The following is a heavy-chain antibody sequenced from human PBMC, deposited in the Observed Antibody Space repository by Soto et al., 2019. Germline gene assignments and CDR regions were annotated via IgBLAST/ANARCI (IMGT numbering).Heavy chain of an antibody. CDR3: ARGHLVNPGYYYGMDI. J-gene: IGHJ6*02. V-gene: IGHV3-33*01. CDR1: GFPFRDYA. Sequence: QVQLVESGGGVVQPGRSLRLSCAASGFPFRDYAFHWVRQPPGKGLEWVAVLSYDGSEKYYGDSVKGRFTISRDNAKNMLYLHLSSLRAEDTAVYYCARGHLVNPGYYYGMDIWGQGTTVTVS. D-gene: IGHD3-22*01. CDR2: LSYDGSEK.